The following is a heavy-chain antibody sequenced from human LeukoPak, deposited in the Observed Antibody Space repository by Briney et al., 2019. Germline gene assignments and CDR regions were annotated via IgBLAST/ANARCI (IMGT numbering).Heavy chain of an antibody. CDR2: ISGSGGNT. J-gene: IGHJ6*04. D-gene: IGHD3-9*01. CDR3: AKGGRYDILTGGAYGMDV. CDR1: GFTVSSNY. Sequence: PGGSLRLSCAASGFTVSSNYMSWVRQAPGKGLEWVSVISGSGGNTYFTDSVKGRFTISRDNSKNTLYLQMNSLRAEDTAVYYCAKGGRYDILTGGAYGMDVWGKGTTVTVSS. V-gene: IGHV3-23*01.